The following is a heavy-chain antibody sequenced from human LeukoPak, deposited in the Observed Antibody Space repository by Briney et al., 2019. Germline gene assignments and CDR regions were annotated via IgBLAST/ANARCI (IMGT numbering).Heavy chain of an antibody. CDR3: ARGGYGSGSYYKSDYYYYMDV. Sequence: GGSLRLSCAASGFTFDDYAMHWVRQAPGKGLEWVSGISWNSGSIGYADSVKGRFTISRDNAKNSLYLQMNSLRAEDTAVYYCARGGYGSGSYYKSDYYYYMDVWGKGTTVTVSS. D-gene: IGHD3-10*01. CDR1: GFTFDDYA. CDR2: ISWNSGSI. V-gene: IGHV3-9*01. J-gene: IGHJ6*03.